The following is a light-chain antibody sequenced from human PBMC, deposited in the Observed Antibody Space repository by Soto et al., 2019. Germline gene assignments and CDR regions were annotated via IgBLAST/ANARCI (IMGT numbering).Light chain of an antibody. J-gene: IGKJ1*01. CDR3: QHFNSYPEA. V-gene: IGKV1-5*03. CDR1: QNIRSR. Sequence: DIQRTQSPSSLSASVGDRVTITCRASQNIRSRLAWFQQKQGKAPKLLIYKASTLKSGVPSRFSGSGSGTECTLTISSLKNDDGSTYYCQHFNSYPEAFGQGTKVDIK. CDR2: KAS.